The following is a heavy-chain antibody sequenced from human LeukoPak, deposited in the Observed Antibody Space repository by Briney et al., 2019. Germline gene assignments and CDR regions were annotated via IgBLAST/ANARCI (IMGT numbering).Heavy chain of an antibody. J-gene: IGHJ4*02. V-gene: IGHV1-18*01. D-gene: IGHD3-22*01. CDR2: ISAYNGNT. CDR3: ARDRTMIVVDPTREFDY. CDR1: GYTFTSYG. Sequence: ASVKVSCKASGYTFTSYGISWVRQAPGQGLEWMGWISAYNGNTNYAQKLQGRVTMTTDTSTSTAYMELRSLRSDGTAVYYCARDRTMIVVDPTREFDYWGQGTLVTVSS.